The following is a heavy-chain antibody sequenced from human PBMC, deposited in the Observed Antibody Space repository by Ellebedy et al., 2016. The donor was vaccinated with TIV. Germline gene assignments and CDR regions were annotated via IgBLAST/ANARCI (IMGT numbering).Heavy chain of an antibody. CDR3: ARDGVEDYFDY. Sequence: MPSETLSLTCTVSGGSISSYYWSWIRQSPGKGLEWMGDISYTGSTNYNPSLKSRVTLSVDKSKSQFSLKVSSVTAADTAMYYCARDGVEDYFDYWGQGLLVTVSS. J-gene: IGHJ4*02. V-gene: IGHV4-59*01. CDR1: GGSISSYY. D-gene: IGHD3-10*01. CDR2: ISYTGST.